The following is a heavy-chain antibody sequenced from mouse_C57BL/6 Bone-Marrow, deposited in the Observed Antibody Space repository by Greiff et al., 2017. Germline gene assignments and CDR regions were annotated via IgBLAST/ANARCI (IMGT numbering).Heavy chain of an antibody. CDR2: IDPEPGGT. CDR1: GYTFTDYE. J-gene: IGHJ2*01. V-gene: IGHV1-15*01. Sequence: QVQLQQSGAELVRPGASVPLSCKASGYTFTDYEMHWVKQTPVPGLEWIGAIDPEPGGTAYNQQFKGRAILTADKSASTAYIELRSLTSEDSAVYYWQRGGFDYWGQGTTLTVSS. CDR3: QRGGFDY.